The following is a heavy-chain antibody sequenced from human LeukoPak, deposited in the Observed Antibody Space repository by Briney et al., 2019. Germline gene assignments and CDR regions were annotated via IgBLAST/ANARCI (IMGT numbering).Heavy chain of an antibody. J-gene: IGHJ6*04. D-gene: IGHD3-10*01. CDR2: ISAYNGNT. CDR3: ARDPWVRGLVSVDV. V-gene: IGHV1-18*01. Sequence: ASVKVSCKAPGYTFTSYGISWVRQAPGQGLEWMGWISAYNGNTNYAQKLQGRVTMTTDTSTSTAYMELRSLRSDDTAVYYCARDPWVRGLVSVDVWGKGTTVIVFS. CDR1: GYTFTSYG.